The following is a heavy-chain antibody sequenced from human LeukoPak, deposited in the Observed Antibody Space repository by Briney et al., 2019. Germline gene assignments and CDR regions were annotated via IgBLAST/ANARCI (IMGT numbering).Heavy chain of an antibody. D-gene: IGHD6-19*01. CDR1: SXXY. CDR2: INHSGST. J-gene: IGHJ4*02. Sequence: SXXYWSWIRRPXGKGLEWIGEINHSGSTNYNPSLKSRVTISVDTSKNQFSLKLSSVTAADTAVYYCAREQWLVIDYWGQGTLVTVSS. CDR3: AREQWLVIDY. V-gene: IGHV4-34*01.